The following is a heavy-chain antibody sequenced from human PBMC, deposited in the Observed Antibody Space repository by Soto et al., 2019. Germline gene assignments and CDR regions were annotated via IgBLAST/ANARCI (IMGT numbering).Heavy chain of an antibody. CDR2: VNPIVSMS. CDR1: GDTFSFYT. D-gene: IGHD3-10*01. V-gene: IGHV1-69*02. Sequence: QVQLVQSGAEVKKPGSSVKVSCKASGDTFSFYTINWVRQAPGLGLEWMGRVNPIVSMSNYAQKFQGRVTITADKATNTAYRQLSSLRSEDTASYYCAASYGSGYRAFDYWGQGALVTVSS. J-gene: IGHJ4*02. CDR3: AASYGSGYRAFDY.